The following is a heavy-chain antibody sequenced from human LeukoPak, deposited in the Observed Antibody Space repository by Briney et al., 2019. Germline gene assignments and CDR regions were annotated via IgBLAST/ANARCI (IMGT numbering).Heavy chain of an antibody. D-gene: IGHD3-22*01. CDR2: TYYRSKWYN. V-gene: IGHV6-1*01. CDR1: GESVSSNSAA. J-gene: IGHJ4*02. Sequence: SQTLSLTCAISGESVSSNSAAWNWIRQSPSRGLEWLGRTYYRSKWYNDYAVSVKSRITINPDTSKNQFSLKLSSVTAADTAVYYCARQATVVERGFDYWGQGTLVTVSS. CDR3: ARQATVVERGFDY.